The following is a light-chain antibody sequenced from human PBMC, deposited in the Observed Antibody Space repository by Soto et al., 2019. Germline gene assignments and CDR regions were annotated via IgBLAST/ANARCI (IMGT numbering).Light chain of an antibody. Sequence: EIVLTQSPGTLSLSPGERATLSCRASQSVSSSYLAWYQQKPGQAPRLLIYGASSRATGIPDRFSDSGSGTDFTLTISRLEPEDFAVYYCQQYGSSSLVTFGPGTKVDIK. CDR3: QQYGSSSLVT. J-gene: IGKJ3*01. CDR1: QSVSSSY. CDR2: GAS. V-gene: IGKV3-20*01.